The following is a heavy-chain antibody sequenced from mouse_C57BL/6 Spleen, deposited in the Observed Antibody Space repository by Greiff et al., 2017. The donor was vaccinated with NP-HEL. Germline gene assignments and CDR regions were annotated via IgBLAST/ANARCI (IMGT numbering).Heavy chain of an antibody. CDR2: ISDGGSYT. CDR3: ARGFRFFFDY. Sequence: EVHLVESGGGLVKPGGSLKLSCAASGFTFSSYAMSWVRQTPEKRLEWVATISDGGSYTYYPDNVKGRFTISRDNAKNNLYLQMSHLKSEDTAMYYCARGFRFFFDYWGQGTTLTVSS. J-gene: IGHJ2*01. CDR1: GFTFSSYA. V-gene: IGHV5-4*01.